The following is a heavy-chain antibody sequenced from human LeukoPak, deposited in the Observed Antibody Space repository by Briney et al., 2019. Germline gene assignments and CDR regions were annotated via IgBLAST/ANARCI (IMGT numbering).Heavy chain of an antibody. CDR1: GFTFSSYW. J-gene: IGHJ4*02. CDR2: INSDGSST. CDR3: ARVSSPLQTYYYDSSGDYYFDY. V-gene: IGHV3-74*01. Sequence: GGSLRLSCAASGFTFSSYWMHWVRQAPGKWLVWVSRINSDGSSTSYADSVKGRFTISRDNAKNTLYLQMNSLRAEDTAVYYCARVSSPLQTYYYDSSGDYYFDYWGQGTLVTVSS. D-gene: IGHD3-22*01.